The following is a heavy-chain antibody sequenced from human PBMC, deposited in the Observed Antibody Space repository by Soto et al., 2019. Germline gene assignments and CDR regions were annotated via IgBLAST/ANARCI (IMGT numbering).Heavy chain of an antibody. CDR3: ARDQGHYDFWSGYYHPLDY. V-gene: IGHV1-46*03. Sequence: ASVKVSCKASGYTFTSYYMHWVRQAPGHGLEWMGIINPSGGSTSYAQKFQGRVTMTRDTSTSTVYMELSSLRSEDTAVYYCARDQGHYDFWSGYYHPLDYWGQGTLVTVS. CDR1: GYTFTSYY. J-gene: IGHJ4*02. D-gene: IGHD3-3*01. CDR2: INPSGGST.